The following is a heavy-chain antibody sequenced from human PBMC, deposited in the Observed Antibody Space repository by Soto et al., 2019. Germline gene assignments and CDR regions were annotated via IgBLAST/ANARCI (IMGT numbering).Heavy chain of an antibody. V-gene: IGHV1-69*13. Sequence: SLKVSCKASGGTFSSYAISWVRQAPGQGLEWMGGIIPIFGTANYAQKFQGRVTITADESTSTAYMELSSLRSEDTAVYYCARMDCGGDCYSVRYYYYGMDVWG. CDR1: GGTFSSYA. J-gene: IGHJ6*02. CDR3: ARMDCGGDCYSVRYYYYGMDV. D-gene: IGHD2-21*02. CDR2: IIPIFGTA.